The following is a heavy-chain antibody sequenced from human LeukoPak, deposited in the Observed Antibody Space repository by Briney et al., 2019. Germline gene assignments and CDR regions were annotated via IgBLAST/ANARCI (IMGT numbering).Heavy chain of an antibody. CDR1: GFTFSSYG. Sequence: PGGSLRLSCAASGFTFSSYGMHWVRQAPGKGLEWVAVISYDGSNKYYADSVKGRFTISRDNSKNTLYLQMNSLRAEDTAVYYCAILKGGLWIQLWSAHAFDIWGQGTMVTVSS. D-gene: IGHD5-18*01. J-gene: IGHJ3*02. V-gene: IGHV3-30*03. CDR3: AILKGGLWIQLWSAHAFDI. CDR2: ISYDGSNK.